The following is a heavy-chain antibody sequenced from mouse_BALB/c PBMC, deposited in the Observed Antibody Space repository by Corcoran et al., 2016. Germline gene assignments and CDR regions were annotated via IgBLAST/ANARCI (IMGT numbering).Heavy chain of an antibody. CDR1: GFSLSTSGMG. CDR2: IWWDDDK. CDR3: ARIYYEYYYAMDY. V-gene: IGHV8-8*01. J-gene: IGHJ4*01. D-gene: IGHD2-4*01. Sequence: QVTLKESGPGILQPSQTLRLTCSFSGFSLSTSGMGVGWFRQPSGKGLEWLAHIWWDDDKRYNPALKSRLTISKDTSSNQVFLKIASVDTADTATYYCARIYYEYYYAMDYWGQGTSVTVSS.